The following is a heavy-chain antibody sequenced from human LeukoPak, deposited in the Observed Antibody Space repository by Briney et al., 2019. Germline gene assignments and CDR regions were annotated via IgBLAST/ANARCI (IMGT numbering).Heavy chain of an antibody. D-gene: IGHD3-3*01. CDR1: GGSISTYY. V-gene: IGHV4-59*08. CDR3: ARLGARGY. CDR2: IYYSGST. Sequence: PSETLSLTCTVSGGSISTYYWSWIRQPPGKGLEWIGYIYYSGSTNYNPSLKSRVTISVDTSKNQFSLKLSSVTAADTAVYYCARLGARGYWGQGTLVTVSS. J-gene: IGHJ4*02.